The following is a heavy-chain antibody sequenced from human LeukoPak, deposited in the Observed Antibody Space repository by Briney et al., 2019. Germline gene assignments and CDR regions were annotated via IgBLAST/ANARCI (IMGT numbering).Heavy chain of an antibody. CDR1: GDSVSSNSSA. CDR3: ARGDCSGGICNYESAFDI. J-gene: IGHJ3*02. V-gene: IGHV6-1*01. D-gene: IGHD2-15*01. Sequence: SQTLSLTCAISGDSVSSNSSAWNWIRQSPSRGLEWLGRTYYRSKWYDDYALSVKSRVTLNPDTSKDQFSLHLNSVTPEDTAVYYCARGDCSGGICNYESAFDIWGQGTMATVSS. CDR2: TYYRSKWYD.